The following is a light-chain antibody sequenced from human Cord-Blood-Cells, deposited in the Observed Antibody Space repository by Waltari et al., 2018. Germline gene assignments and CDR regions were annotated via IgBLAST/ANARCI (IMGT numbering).Light chain of an antibody. V-gene: IGLV1-40*01. CDR2: GNS. Sequence: QSVLTQPPSVSGAPGQRVTISCTGCSSNIGAGYDVHWYQQLPGTAPKLLIYGNSNRPSGVPYRFSGSKSGTSASLAITGLQAEDEADYYCQSYDSSLSGYVVFGGGTKLTVL. CDR3: QSYDSSLSGYVV. CDR1: SSNIGAGYD. J-gene: IGLJ2*01.